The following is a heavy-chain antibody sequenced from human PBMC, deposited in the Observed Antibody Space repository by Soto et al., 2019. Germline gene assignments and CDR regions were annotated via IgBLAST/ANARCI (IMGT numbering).Heavy chain of an antibody. V-gene: IGHV3-30*04. J-gene: IGHJ4*02. D-gene: IGHD3-16*02. Sequence: QVPLEESGGGMVQPGRSLRLSCAASGFTFSRHTMHWVRQAPGKGLEWMASISYDGSNKYYADSVKGRFTISRDNSKNALSVQMDSLRAEDTAVYYCARDRLRLGELSLLGYCNYWGQGTLVTVSS. CDR2: ISYDGSNK. CDR3: ARDRLRLGELSLLGYCNY. CDR1: GFTFSRHT.